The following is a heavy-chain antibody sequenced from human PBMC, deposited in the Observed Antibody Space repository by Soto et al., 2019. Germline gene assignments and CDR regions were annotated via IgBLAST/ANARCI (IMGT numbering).Heavy chain of an antibody. J-gene: IGHJ3*02. CDR3: ARDYDYYDSSAYYYIPTFDI. CDR1: VYSISSTYY. D-gene: IGHD3-22*01. CDR2: IYHSGSS. Sequence: SETLSVTCAVSVYSISSTYYWGWIRQPPVKGLEWIGSIYHSGSSYYNPSLKSRVTISVDTSKNQFSLKLSSVTAADTAVYYCARDYDYYDSSAYYYIPTFDIWGQGTMVTVSS. V-gene: IGHV4-38-2*02.